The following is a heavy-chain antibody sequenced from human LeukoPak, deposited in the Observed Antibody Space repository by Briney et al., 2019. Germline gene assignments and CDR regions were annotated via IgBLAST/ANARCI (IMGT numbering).Heavy chain of an antibody. Sequence: SETLSLTCAVSGGSISSSNWWSWVRQPPGKGLEWIGEIYHSGSTNYNPSLKSRVTISVDKSKNQFSLKPSSVTAADTAVYYCARWYSSSWSHYYGMDVWGKGTTVTVSS. CDR3: ARWYSSSWSHYYGMDV. CDR2: IYHSGST. J-gene: IGHJ6*04. D-gene: IGHD6-13*01. CDR1: GGSISSSNW. V-gene: IGHV4-4*02.